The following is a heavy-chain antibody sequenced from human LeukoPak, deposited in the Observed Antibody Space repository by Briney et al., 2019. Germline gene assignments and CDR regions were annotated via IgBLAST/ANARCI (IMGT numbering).Heavy chain of an antibody. D-gene: IGHD6-19*01. Sequence: PGGSLRLSCAASGFTFSSYGMHWVRQAPGKGLEWVAVISFDGSNKYYADSVKGRFTISRDNSKNTLYLQMNSLRAEDTAVYYCARDMPDIVVAGTPQHWGQGTLVTVSS. CDR2: ISFDGSNK. J-gene: IGHJ1*01. CDR1: GFTFSSYG. CDR3: ARDMPDIVVAGTPQH. V-gene: IGHV3-30*19.